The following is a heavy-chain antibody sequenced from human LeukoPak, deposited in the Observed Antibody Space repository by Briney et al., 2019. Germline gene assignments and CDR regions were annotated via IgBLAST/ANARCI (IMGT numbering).Heavy chain of an antibody. CDR3: ARVYSYGLAY. Sequence: SETLSLTCAVYGGSFSGYYWSWIRQPPGKGLEWIGEINHSGSTNYNPSLKSRVTISVDTSKNQFSLKLSSVTAADTAVYYCARVYSYGLAYWGQGTLVTVSS. V-gene: IGHV4-34*01. CDR2: INHSGST. J-gene: IGHJ4*02. CDR1: GGSFSGYY. D-gene: IGHD5-18*01.